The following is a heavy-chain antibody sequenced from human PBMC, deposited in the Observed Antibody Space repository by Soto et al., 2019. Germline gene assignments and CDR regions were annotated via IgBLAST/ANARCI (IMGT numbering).Heavy chain of an antibody. CDR2: IYYSGST. CDR3: ARDRGVAYCGGDCDSYYGMDV. V-gene: IGHV4-59*01. CDR1: SGSINNYY. D-gene: IGHD2-21*02. Sequence: SETLSLTCTVSSGSINNYYWSWIRQPPGQGLEFIGYIYYSGSTNDIPSLKSRVTISVDTSKNQFSLKLSSVNAADTAVYYCARDRGVAYCGGDCDSYYGMDVWGQGTTVT. J-gene: IGHJ6*02.